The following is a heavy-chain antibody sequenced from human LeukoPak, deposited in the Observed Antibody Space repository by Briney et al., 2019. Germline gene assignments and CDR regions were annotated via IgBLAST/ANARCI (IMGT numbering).Heavy chain of an antibody. V-gene: IGHV3-53*01. CDR1: GFTVSSNY. D-gene: IGHD3-10*01. CDR3: ASGSGSHRTPYLYMDV. J-gene: IGHJ6*03. CDR2: IYSDGTT. Sequence: PGGSLRLSCAASGFTVSSNYMSWVRQAPGKGLEWVSVIYSDGTTYYADSVKGRFTISRDNSKNTLYLQMNSLRAEDTAVYYCASGSGSHRTPYLYMDVWGTRTTV.